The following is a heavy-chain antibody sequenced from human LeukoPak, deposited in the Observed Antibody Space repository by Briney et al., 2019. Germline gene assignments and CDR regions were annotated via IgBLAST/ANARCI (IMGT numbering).Heavy chain of an antibody. CDR3: ATDGAGFDT. CDR1: GFTFNDYY. CDR2: INIGGTNT. V-gene: IGHV3-11*01. Sequence: GGSLRLSCAASGFTFNDYYMSWIRQAPGKGPEWLSYINIGGTNTHYADSVKGRFTISRDNAKKSLYLEMNNLRAEDTAVYYCATDGAGFDTWGQGVLVTVSS. J-gene: IGHJ5*02.